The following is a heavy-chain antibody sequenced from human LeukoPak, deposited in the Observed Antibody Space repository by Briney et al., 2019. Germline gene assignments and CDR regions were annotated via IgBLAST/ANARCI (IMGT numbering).Heavy chain of an antibody. CDR3: ARGYYYGSGREAFDI. J-gene: IGHJ3*02. CDR2: IIPIFGTA. D-gene: IGHD3-10*01. CDR1: GGTFSSYA. Sequence: ASVKVSCKASGGTFSSYAISWVRQAPGQGLGWMGGIIPIFGTANYAQKFQGRVTITADESTSTAYMELSSLRSEDTAVYYCARGYYYGSGREAFDIWGQGTMVTVSS. V-gene: IGHV1-69*13.